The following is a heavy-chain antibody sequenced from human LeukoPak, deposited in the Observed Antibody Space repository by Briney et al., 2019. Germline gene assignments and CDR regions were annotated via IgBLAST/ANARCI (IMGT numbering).Heavy chain of an antibody. CDR1: GFTFSSYA. CDR3: AKAMATITGPFDY. CDR2: ISGSGGST. V-gene: IGHV3-23*01. J-gene: IGHJ4*02. D-gene: IGHD5-24*01. Sequence: GGSLRLSCAASGFTFSSYAMSWVRQAPGKGQEWVSAISGSGGSTNYADSVKGRFTISRDNSKNTLYLQMNSLRAEDTAVYYCAKAMATITGPFDYWGQGTLVTVSS.